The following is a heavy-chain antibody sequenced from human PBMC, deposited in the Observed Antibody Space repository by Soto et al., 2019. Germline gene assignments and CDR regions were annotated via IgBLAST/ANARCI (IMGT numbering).Heavy chain of an antibody. CDR2: IYYSGST. CDR1: GGSISSGGYS. CDR3: ARPHGGSSDWDNWFDP. Sequence: SETLSLTCAVSGGSISSGGYSWSWIRQPPGKGLEWIGYIYYSGSTNYNPSLKSRVTISVDTSKNQFSLKLSSVTAADTAVYYCARPHGGSSDWDNWFDPWGQGTLVTVSS. J-gene: IGHJ5*02. V-gene: IGHV4-61*08. D-gene: IGHD6-25*01.